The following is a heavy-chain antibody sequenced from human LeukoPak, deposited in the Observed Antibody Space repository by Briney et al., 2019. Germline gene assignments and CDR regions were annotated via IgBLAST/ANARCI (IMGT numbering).Heavy chain of an antibody. J-gene: IGHJ4*02. CDR1: GYSFTSYW. Sequence: GESLRISCKGSGYSFTSYWVGWMRQMPGKGLEWLGIIQPGDSKTRYSPSFQGQVNLSVDKSINTAYLHWSSLGASDTAIFYCATSFDSSVYYFDYWGRGTLVTVSS. CDR3: ATSFDSSVYYFDY. D-gene: IGHD3-22*01. CDR2: IQPGDSKT. V-gene: IGHV5-51*01.